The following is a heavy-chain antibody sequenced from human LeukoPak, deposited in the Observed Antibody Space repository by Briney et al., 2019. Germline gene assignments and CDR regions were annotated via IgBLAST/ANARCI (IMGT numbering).Heavy chain of an antibody. Sequence: ASVKVSCKASGYTFSTYDINWVRQAAGQGLEWMGYMKPNSGNTEYAQKFQSRLTMTRDTSTSTAYMELSDLRSEDTAVYYCAREFRSDSYWGRGTLVTVSS. CDR2: MKPNSGNT. J-gene: IGHJ4*02. CDR3: AREFRSDSY. CDR1: GYTFSTYD. V-gene: IGHV1-8*01.